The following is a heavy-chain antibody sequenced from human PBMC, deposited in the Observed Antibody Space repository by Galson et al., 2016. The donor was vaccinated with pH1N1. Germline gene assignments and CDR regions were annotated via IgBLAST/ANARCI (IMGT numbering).Heavy chain of an antibody. D-gene: IGHD6-19*01. Sequence: SLRLSCAASGFTFSHYWMIWVRQAPGKGLEWVALIWYDGSHEQYVDSVKGRFTISRDNSRSTLYLQMNSLRVQDTAVYYCARWARGNGGWYYYLDYWGQGTLVTVSS. CDR1: GFTFSHYW. V-gene: IGHV3-33*08. CDR3: ARWARGNGGWYYYLDY. CDR2: IWYDGSHE. J-gene: IGHJ4*02.